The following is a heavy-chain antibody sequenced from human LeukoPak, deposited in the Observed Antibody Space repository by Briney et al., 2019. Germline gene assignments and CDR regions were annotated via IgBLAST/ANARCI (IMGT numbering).Heavy chain of an antibody. V-gene: IGHV1-2*02. D-gene: IGHD1-7*01. J-gene: IGHJ4*02. CDR3: ARPTYNWNYYFDY. CDR1: GYTFTGYY. Sequence: ASVTVSCKASGYTFTGYYMHWVRQAPGQGLEWMGWINPNSGGTNYAQKFQGRVTMTRDTSISTAYMELSRLRSDDTAVYYCARPTYNWNYYFDYWGQGTLVTVSS. CDR2: INPNSGGT.